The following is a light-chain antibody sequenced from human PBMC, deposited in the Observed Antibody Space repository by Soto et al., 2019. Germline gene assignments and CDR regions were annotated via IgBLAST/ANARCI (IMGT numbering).Light chain of an antibody. J-gene: IGLJ1*01. V-gene: IGLV2-14*01. Sequence: QSALTQPASVSGSPGQSITISCTGTSSDVGAYNYVSWYQQYPGKAPKLMIYEVSNRPSGVSNRFSGSKSGNTASLTISGLQAEDEADYYCSSYTSTNTRYVFGSGPKVTVL. CDR2: EVS. CDR3: SSYTSTNTRYV. CDR1: SSDVGAYNY.